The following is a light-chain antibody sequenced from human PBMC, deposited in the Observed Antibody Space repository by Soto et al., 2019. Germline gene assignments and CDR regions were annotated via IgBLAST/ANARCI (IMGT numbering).Light chain of an antibody. Sequence: QSVLNQPASVSGSPGHSITISCTGTSSDVGGYNYVSWYQQQPGKAPKLMIYEVSNRHAGVSHRFSGSKSGNTASLTISGLQAEDEADYYCSSCTRGSTYVFATGTKVTV. CDR1: SSDVGGYNY. V-gene: IGLV2-14*01. CDR3: SSCTRGSTYV. CDR2: EVS. J-gene: IGLJ1*01.